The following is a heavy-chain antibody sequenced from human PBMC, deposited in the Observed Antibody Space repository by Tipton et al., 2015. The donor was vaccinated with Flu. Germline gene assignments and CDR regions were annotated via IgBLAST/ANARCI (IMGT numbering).Heavy chain of an antibody. J-gene: IGHJ4*02. V-gene: IGHV4-39*07. D-gene: IGHD3-22*01. CDR3: SSRRYDTSGYLLDY. CDR1: SGSIRSTNYF. Sequence: TLSLTCTVSSGSIRSTNYFCAWIRQPPGKRLELIGSIYPSGTPYYNPSLKSRVTISVDTSKSQFSLKLSSVTAADTAVYYCSSRRYDTSGYLLDYWGRGTLVTVSS. CDR2: IYPSGTP.